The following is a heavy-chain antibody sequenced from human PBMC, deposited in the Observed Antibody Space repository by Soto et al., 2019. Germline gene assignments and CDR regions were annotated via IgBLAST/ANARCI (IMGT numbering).Heavy chain of an antibody. CDR1: GFTFSSYG. CDR2: IWYDGSNK. D-gene: IGHD2-15*01. V-gene: IGHV3-33*01. CDR3: ARDPIGYCSGGSCYTGYFQH. J-gene: IGHJ1*01. Sequence: GGSLRLSCAASGFTFSSYGMHWVRQAPGKGLEWVAVIWYDGSNKYYADSVKGRFTISRDNSKNTLYLQMNSLRAEDTAVYYCARDPIGYCSGGSCYTGYFQHWGQGTLVTVSS.